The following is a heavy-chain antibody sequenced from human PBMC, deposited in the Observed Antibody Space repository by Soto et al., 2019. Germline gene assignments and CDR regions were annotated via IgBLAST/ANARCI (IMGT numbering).Heavy chain of an antibody. J-gene: IGHJ6*02. Sequence: QVQLVQSGAEVKKPGSSVKVSCKTSGGTFSTYTLSWVRQAPGQGLEWMGKIIPILGTTTYALKFQGRVTFTADNSTSTAFMDLSSLISEDTAVYYCARAGPDTSRKGGLDVWGQGTTVTVSS. V-gene: IGHV1-69*08. D-gene: IGHD6-13*01. CDR3: ARAGPDTSRKGGLDV. CDR1: GGTFSTYT. CDR2: IIPILGTT.